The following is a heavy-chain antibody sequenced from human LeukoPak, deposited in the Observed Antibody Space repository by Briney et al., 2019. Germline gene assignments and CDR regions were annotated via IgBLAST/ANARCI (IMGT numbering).Heavy chain of an antibody. V-gene: IGHV3-30*18. CDR3: AKGGRMATINYFDY. J-gene: IGHJ4*02. CDR2: ISYDGSNK. CDR1: GFTFSSYG. D-gene: IGHD5-24*01. Sequence: GGSLRLSCAASGFTFSSYGMHWVRQAPGKGLEWVAVISYDGSNKYYADSVKGRFTISRDNSKNTLYLQMNSLRAEDTAVYYCAKGGRMATINYFDYWGQGTLATVSS.